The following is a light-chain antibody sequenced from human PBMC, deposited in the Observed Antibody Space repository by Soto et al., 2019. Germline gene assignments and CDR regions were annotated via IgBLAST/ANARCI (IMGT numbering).Light chain of an antibody. Sequence: QSVLTQPASWSGSPGQSITISCTGTSSDVGGYNYVSWYQQHPGKAPKLMIYDVSNRPSGVSNRFSGSKSGNTASLTISGLQAEDEADYYCSSYTSSSTYNYVFGTRTKDTDL. CDR2: DVS. CDR3: SSYTSSSTYNYV. V-gene: IGLV2-14*01. CDR1: SSDVGGYNY. J-gene: IGLJ1*01.